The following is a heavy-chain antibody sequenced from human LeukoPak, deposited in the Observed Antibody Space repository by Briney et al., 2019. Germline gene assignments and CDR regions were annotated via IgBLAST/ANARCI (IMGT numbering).Heavy chain of an antibody. V-gene: IGHV4-59*01. CDR3: ARIPNYYGSGSYVDY. Sequence: PSETLSLTCTVSGGSLSSYYWSWIRQPPGKGLEWIGYIYYSGITNYNPSLKSRVTISVDTSKNQLSLKLSSVTAADTAVYYCARIPNYYGSGSYVDYWGQGTLVTVSS. CDR2: IYYSGIT. CDR1: GGSLSSYY. J-gene: IGHJ4*02. D-gene: IGHD3-10*01.